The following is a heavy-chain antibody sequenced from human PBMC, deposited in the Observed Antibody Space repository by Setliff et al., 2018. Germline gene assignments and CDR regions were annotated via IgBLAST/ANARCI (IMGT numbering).Heavy chain of an antibody. J-gene: IGHJ3*01. CDR2: INNYSFKT. Sequence: ASVKVSCKASGYTFTNYGITWVRQAPGRGLEWMGWINNYSFKTTYAQKFLDRVTITTDTSTNTAYMELRSLRSDDTAMYFCAFSSLSLCSGGNCPNVFDVWGQGTMVTVSS. CDR3: AFSSLSLCSGGNCPNVFDV. V-gene: IGHV1-18*01. CDR1: GYTFTNYG. D-gene: IGHD2-15*01.